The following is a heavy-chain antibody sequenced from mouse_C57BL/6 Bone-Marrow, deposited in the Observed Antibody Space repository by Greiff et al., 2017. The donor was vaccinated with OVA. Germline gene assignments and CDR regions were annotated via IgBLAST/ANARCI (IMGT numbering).Heavy chain of an antibody. J-gene: IGHJ2*01. CDR1: GYTFTSYW. D-gene: IGHD3-2*02. CDR2: IYPGSGST. CDR3: ARRGETAQVFDY. Sequence: VKLQQPGAELVKPGASVKMSCKASGYTFTSYWITWVKQRPGQGLEWIGDIYPGSGSTNYNEKFKSKATLTVDTSSSTAYMQLSSLTSEDSAVYYCARRGETAQVFDYWGQGTTLTVSS. V-gene: IGHV1-55*01.